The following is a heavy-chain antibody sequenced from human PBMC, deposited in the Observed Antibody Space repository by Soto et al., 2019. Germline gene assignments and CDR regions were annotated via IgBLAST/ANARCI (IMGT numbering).Heavy chain of an antibody. J-gene: IGHJ3*02. CDR1: GFTFSSYA. D-gene: IGHD2-21*02. V-gene: IGHV3-30-3*01. CDR2: ISYDGSNK. Sequence: GGSLRLSCAASGFTFSSYAMHWVRQAPGKGLEWVAVISYDGSNKYYADSVKGRFTISRDNSKNTLYLQMNSLRAEDTAVYYCKLLFLIDIWGLGTMVTVSS. CDR3: KLLFLIDI.